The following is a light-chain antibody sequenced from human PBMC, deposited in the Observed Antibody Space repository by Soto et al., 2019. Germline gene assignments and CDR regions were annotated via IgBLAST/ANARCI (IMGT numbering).Light chain of an antibody. J-gene: IGKJ1*01. CDR2: GAP. Sequence: EIVLTQAPGTLSLSAGERATLSCRARQGVSNNYLAWYQQKPGQAPRLLIYGAPNRATAIPDRSTASGPGTDFPLTLSTLQPDDLAPYHSQQYNSYWTFRHGPKVDIK. CDR1: QGVSNNY. V-gene: IGKV3-20*01. CDR3: QQYNSYWT.